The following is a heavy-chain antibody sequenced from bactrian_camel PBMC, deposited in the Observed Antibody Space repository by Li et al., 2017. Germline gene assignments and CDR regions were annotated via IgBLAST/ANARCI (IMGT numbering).Heavy chain of an antibody. Sequence: HVQLVESGGGLVQPGRSLRLSCAASGDTFRSYCMTWWRQAPGKEREGVAGIDSDGSTTNVDSVKGRFTISEDNAKNTLYLQMNSLKPEDTAVYYCAAEISWACFRDNFAYWGQGTQVTVS. CDR2: IDSDGST. J-gene: IGHJ6*01. D-gene: IGHD6*01. CDR1: GDTFRSYC. CDR3: AAEISWACFRDNFAY. V-gene: IGHV3S53*01.